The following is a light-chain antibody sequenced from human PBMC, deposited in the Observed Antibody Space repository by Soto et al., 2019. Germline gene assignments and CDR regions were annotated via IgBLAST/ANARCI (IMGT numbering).Light chain of an antibody. CDR1: SGSVSTSYY. V-gene: IGLV8-61*01. J-gene: IGLJ2*01. CDR3: VLYMGSGIGV. CDR2: STN. Sequence: QAVVTHEPSFSVSPGGTVTLTCGLSSGSVSTSYYPSWYQQTPGQAPRTLIYSTNTRSSGVPDRFSGSILGNKAALTITGAQADYESDYYCVLYMGSGIGVFGGGTKLTVL.